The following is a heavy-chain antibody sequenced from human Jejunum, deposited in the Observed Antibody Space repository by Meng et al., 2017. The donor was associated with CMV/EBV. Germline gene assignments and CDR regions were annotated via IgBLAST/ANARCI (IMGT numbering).Heavy chain of an antibody. CDR1: TLNSYA. J-gene: IGHJ6*02. CDR2: IIPIPGRA. V-gene: IGHV1-69*10. CDR3: AREVGDRLYYYYGVDV. Sequence: TLNSYAIAWVRKAPGGGLEWLGEIIPIPGRANYAQKFQGRVTIIADIATSTVYMELSSLTSEDTAVYYCAREVGDRLYYYYGVDVWGQGTTVTVSS.